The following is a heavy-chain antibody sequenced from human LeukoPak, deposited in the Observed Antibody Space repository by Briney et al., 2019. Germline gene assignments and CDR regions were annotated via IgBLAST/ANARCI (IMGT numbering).Heavy chain of an antibody. D-gene: IGHD1-14*01. CDR1: GFTFSSYA. Sequence: GGSLRLSCAGSGFTFSSYAMSWVRQAPGKGLEWVSATDGSGGSAYYADSVRGRVTISRDNSKNTLYLQMNSLRVEDTAVYYCAKDRPHPSAEPTNFDYWGQGTLVTVSS. CDR3: AKDRPHPSAEPTNFDY. J-gene: IGHJ4*02. CDR2: TDGSGGSA. V-gene: IGHV3-23*01.